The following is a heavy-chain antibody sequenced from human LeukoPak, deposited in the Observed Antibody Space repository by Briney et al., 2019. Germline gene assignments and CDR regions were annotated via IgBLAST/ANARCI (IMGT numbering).Heavy chain of an antibody. J-gene: IGHJ4*02. D-gene: IGHD3-9*01. CDR2: ISYDGTNK. V-gene: IGHV3-30*03. Sequence: GGSLRLSCAASGFTFGAYAMHWVRQAPGKGLNWVAFISYDGTNKYYADSVKGRFTISRDNSKNTLYLQMNSLRAEDTAVYYCAGYDILTGSDFDYWGQGTLVTVSS. CDR1: GFTFGAYA. CDR3: AGYDILTGSDFDY.